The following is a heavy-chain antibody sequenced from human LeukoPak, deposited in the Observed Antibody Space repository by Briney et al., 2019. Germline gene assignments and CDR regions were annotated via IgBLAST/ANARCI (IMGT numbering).Heavy chain of an antibody. V-gene: IGHV3-74*01. Sequence: GGPLRLSCAASEFTFSNYWIHWVRQAPGKGLVWVSRINSDGSGTDYADSVKGRFTISRDSSKNTLYLQMNSLRAEDTAVYYCARGLFDFSDSSGYRGGYFDYWGQGTLSPSPQ. J-gene: IGHJ4*02. CDR3: ARGLFDFSDSSGYRGGYFDY. CDR1: EFTFSNYW. CDR2: INSDGSGT. D-gene: IGHD3-22*01.